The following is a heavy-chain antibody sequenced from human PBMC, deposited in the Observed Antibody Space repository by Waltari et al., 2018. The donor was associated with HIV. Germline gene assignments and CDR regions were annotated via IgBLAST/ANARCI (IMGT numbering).Heavy chain of an antibody. J-gene: IGHJ4*02. CDR3: AHRRVIVSSWGFDS. CDR2: IYGDGDI. CDR1: GFSLSASGVR. V-gene: IGHV2-5*02. Sequence: QITLKESGPTLVNPTQTLTLTCTFSGFSLSASGVRVGWIRQPPGKALEWVALIYGDGDIRYSPSLRSRLTVTKDTSKNQVVLKLTKVDPVDTATYYCAHRRVIVSSWGFDSWGQGTLVTVSS. D-gene: IGHD3-16*01.